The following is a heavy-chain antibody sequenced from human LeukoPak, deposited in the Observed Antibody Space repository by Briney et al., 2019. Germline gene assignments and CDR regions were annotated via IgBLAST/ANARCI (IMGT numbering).Heavy chain of an antibody. Sequence: PSETLSLTCAVSGGSISSGGYSWSWIRQPPGKGLEWIGYIYYSGSTNYNPSLKSRVTISVDTSKNQFSLKLSSVTAADTAVYYCARGNTNSYYDFWSGYIMKSWFDPWGQGTLVTVSS. CDR2: IYYSGST. D-gene: IGHD3-3*01. CDR3: ARGNTNSYYDFWSGYIMKSWFDP. CDR1: GGSISSGGYS. V-gene: IGHV4-61*08. J-gene: IGHJ5*02.